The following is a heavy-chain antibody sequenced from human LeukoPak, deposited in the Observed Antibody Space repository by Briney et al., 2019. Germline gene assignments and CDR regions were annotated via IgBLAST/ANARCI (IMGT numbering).Heavy chain of an antibody. CDR3: AREIAYCGADCPPHFDY. CDR2: IYYSGST. Sequence: PSETLSLTSTVSGGSISNYYWNWIRQPPGKGLEWIGYIYYSGSTNYNPSLKSRVTISVDTSKNQFSLKLSSVTAADTAVYYCAREIAYCGADCPPHFDYWGQGTLVTVSS. V-gene: IGHV4-59*01. J-gene: IGHJ4*02. CDR1: GGSISNYY. D-gene: IGHD2-21*02.